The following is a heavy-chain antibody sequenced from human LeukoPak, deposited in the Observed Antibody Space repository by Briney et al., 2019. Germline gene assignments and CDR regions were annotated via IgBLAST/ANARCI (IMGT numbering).Heavy chain of an antibody. D-gene: IGHD1-7*01. CDR1: GGSISSGGYY. CDR2: IYYSGST. J-gene: IGHJ4*02. V-gene: IGHV4-31*03. CDR3: ARSFNNWNYGGGYYFDY. Sequence: SETLSLTCTVSGGSISSGGYYWSWIRQHPGKGLEWIGYIYYSGSTYYNPSLKSRVTISVDTSKNQFSLKLSSVTAADTAVYYCARSFNNWNYGGGYYFDYWGQGTLVTVSP.